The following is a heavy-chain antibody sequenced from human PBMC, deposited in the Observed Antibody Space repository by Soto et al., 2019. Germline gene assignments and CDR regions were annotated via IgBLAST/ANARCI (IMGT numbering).Heavy chain of an antibody. J-gene: IGHJ6*02. CDR1: GFTFSSYG. Sequence: PGGSLRLSCAASGFTFSSYGMHWVRQAPGKGLEWVAVIWYDGSNKYYADSVKGRFTISRDNSKNTLYLQMNSLRAEDTAVYYCAKSTHEPYSSSWYGGEHYYYGMDVWGQGTTVTVSS. D-gene: IGHD6-13*01. V-gene: IGHV3-33*06. CDR2: IWYDGSNK. CDR3: AKSTHEPYSSSWYGGEHYYYGMDV.